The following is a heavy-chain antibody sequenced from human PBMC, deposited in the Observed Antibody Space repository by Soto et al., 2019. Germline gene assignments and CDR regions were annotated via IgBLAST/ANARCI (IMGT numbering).Heavy chain of an antibody. D-gene: IGHD3-22*01. V-gene: IGHV3-21*02. CDR1: GFTFRNYN. CDR3: ATDGGYYDTTGYSNDF. Sequence: EVQLVESGGGLVKPGETLRISCAASGFTFRNYNMNWVRQSPGKGLEWVSSISSSSSSILYADSVKGRFTISRDNAQNSLHLQMGGPKAGHTAVYYCATDGGYYDTTGYSNDFWGPGTLVTVSS. CDR2: ISSSSSSI. J-gene: IGHJ4*02.